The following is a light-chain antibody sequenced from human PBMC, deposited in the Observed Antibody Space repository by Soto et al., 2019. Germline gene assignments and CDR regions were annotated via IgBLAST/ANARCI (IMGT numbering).Light chain of an antibody. V-gene: IGKV3-20*01. CDR2: GAS. J-gene: IGKJ4*01. CDR1: QSVSSSY. Sequence: EIVLTQSPGTLSLSPGERATLSCRASQSVSSSYLAWYQQKPGQAPRLLIYGASSRATGIPDRFSGSGSGTVFTLTISRLEPEEFAVYSCQQYGSSPLTFAGGTKVEMK. CDR3: QQYGSSPLT.